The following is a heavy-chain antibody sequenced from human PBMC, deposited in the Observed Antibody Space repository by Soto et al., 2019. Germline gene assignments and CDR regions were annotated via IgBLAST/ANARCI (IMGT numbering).Heavy chain of an antibody. Sequence: ASVKVSCKASGYTFTSYYMHWVRQAPGQGLEWMGIINPSGGSTSYAQKFQGRVTMTRDTSTSTAYMELSSLRSDDTAVYYCARDFLGYCSGGSCVLGYWGQGSLDTGSS. CDR2: INPSGGST. V-gene: IGHV1-46*01. CDR3: ARDFLGYCSGGSCVLGY. D-gene: IGHD2-15*01. J-gene: IGHJ4*02. CDR1: GYTFTSYY.